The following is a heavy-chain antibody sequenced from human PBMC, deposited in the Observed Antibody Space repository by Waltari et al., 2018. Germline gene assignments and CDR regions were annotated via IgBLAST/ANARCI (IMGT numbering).Heavy chain of an antibody. CDR2: MRQDGNEI. CDR1: GFLFSHHW. CDR3: ARVPNYANGWPLDY. V-gene: IGHV3-7*03. Sequence: VQLVESGGGFVQPGGSLRLSCAASGFLFSHHWMGLVRPAPGKGLEWVANMRQDGNEISYVDSVRGRFTISRDNAKNSLFLQMNSLRAEDTAIYYCARVPNYANGWPLDYWGRGTLISVSS. J-gene: IGHJ4*02. D-gene: IGHD6-19*01.